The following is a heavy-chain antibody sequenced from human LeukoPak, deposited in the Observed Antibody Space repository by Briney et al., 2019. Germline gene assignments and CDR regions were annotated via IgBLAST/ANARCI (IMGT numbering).Heavy chain of an antibody. Sequence: GGSLRLSCTVSGFTVSSNSMSWVRQAPGKGLEWVSFIYSDNTHYSDSVKGRFTISRDNSKNTLYLQMNSLRAEDTAVYYCASGDYGDHGYFDYWGQGTLVTVSS. CDR2: IYSDNT. CDR3: ASGDYGDHGYFDY. D-gene: IGHD4-17*01. J-gene: IGHJ4*02. CDR1: GFTVSSNS. V-gene: IGHV3-53*01.